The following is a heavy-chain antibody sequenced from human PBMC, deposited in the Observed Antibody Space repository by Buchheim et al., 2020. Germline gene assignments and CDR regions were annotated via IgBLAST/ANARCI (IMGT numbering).Heavy chain of an antibody. CDR1: GGSISSSNW. Sequence: QVQLQESGPGLVKPSGTLSLTCAVSGGSISSSNWWSWVRQPPGEGLEWIGEIYHSGSTNYNPSLKTRATISMDKSKHHFSLTLRSVTAADTAVYYCARDTYASDSGTWDLWGRGTL. CDR3: ARDTYASDSGTWDL. D-gene: IGHD4/OR15-4a*01. J-gene: IGHJ5*02. CDR2: IYHSGST. V-gene: IGHV4-4*02.